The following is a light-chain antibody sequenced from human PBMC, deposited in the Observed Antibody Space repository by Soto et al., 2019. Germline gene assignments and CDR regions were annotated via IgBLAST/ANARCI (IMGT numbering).Light chain of an antibody. Sequence: ENVLTQSPGTLSLSPGERATLSCRASQSISSSYLAWYQQKPGQTPRLLIYHASNRATGIPDRFSGSGSGTDFTLTISRLEPEDFAVYYCQQYSASLLTFGGGTKVEIK. J-gene: IGKJ4*01. V-gene: IGKV3-20*01. CDR1: QSISSSY. CDR2: HAS. CDR3: QQYSASLLT.